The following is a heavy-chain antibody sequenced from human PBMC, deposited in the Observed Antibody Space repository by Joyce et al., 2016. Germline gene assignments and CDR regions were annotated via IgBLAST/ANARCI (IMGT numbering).Heavy chain of an antibody. CDR2: INQDGSQT. CDR1: GFTFSDYW. Sequence: EVQLVESGGGLVQSGGSLRFYCAAAGFTFSDYWMSWVREAPGKGLEWVANINQDGSQTDYADSVRGRFTSSRDDAKNSLYLQMNSLRAEDAALYYCERDVRFGHFDYWGQGTLVTVSS. V-gene: IGHV3-7*01. D-gene: IGHD3-10*01. J-gene: IGHJ4*02. CDR3: ERDVRFGHFDY.